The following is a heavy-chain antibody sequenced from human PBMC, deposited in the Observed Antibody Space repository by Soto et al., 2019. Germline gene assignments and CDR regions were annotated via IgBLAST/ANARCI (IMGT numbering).Heavy chain of an antibody. CDR3: AKALSGEGDILYYYYGMDV. Sequence: EVQLVESGGGLVQPGRSLRLSCAASGFTFDDYAMHWVRQTPGKGLEWVSGISWNSGSIGYADSVKGRFTISRDNGKNSLYLQMISLRAEDTALYYCAKALSGEGDILYYYYGMDVWGQGTTVTVSS. D-gene: IGHD3-16*01. CDR1: GFTFDDYA. J-gene: IGHJ6*02. V-gene: IGHV3-9*01. CDR2: ISWNSGSI.